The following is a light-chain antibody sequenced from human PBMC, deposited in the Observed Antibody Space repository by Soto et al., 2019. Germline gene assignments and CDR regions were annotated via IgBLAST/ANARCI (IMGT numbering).Light chain of an antibody. CDR1: QSVSGF. V-gene: IGKV3-15*01. J-gene: IGKJ1*01. Sequence: EIVMTQSPGTLSVSPGERATLSCRASQSVSGFLAWYQQKPGQAPRLLIYGASTRATGFPARFSGSGSGTEVTPTNSRLQSEDFAIYYCQHYSNLLGGFGQGTKVEIK. CDR3: QHYSNLLGG. CDR2: GAS.